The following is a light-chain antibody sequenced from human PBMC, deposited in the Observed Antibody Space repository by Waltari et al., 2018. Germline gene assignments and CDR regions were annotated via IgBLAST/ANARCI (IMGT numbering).Light chain of an antibody. J-gene: IGLJ3*02. CDR2: RSD. CDR3: AAWDDSLHGHWV. CDR1: TSNIGSNV. Sequence: QSVLTQPPSASGTPGQRVTISCSGSTSNIGSNVVNWYPQFPGKAPKLLIYRSDARPAEVPDRFSGSKSGTSASLAISGLQSEDEADYYCAAWDDSLHGHWVFGGGTKVTVL. V-gene: IGLV1-44*01.